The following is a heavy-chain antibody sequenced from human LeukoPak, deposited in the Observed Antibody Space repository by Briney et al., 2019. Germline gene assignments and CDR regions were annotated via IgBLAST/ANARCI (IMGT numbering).Heavy chain of an antibody. V-gene: IGHV3-30-3*01. CDR1: GFTFSSYW. J-gene: IGHJ3*02. CDR3: ARGTYSSGRCDVFDI. CDR2: VSPDGISK. D-gene: IGHD6-19*01. Sequence: GGSLRLSCAASGFTFSSYWMSWVRQAPGKGLEWVAAVSPDGISKYFADSVKGRFTISSDLSKNALYLEMNSLRLDDTAVYYCARGTYSSGRCDVFDIWGQGTMVTVCS.